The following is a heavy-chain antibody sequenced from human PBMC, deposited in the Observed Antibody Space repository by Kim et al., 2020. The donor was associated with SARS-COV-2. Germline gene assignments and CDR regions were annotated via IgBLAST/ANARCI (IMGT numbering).Heavy chain of an antibody. CDR3: ARKQNWYDGSGYHHALDV. CDR2: ISNSGST. CDR1: GGSISSYY. V-gene: IGHV4-59*13. Sequence: SETLSLTCTVSGGSISSYYWNWIRQPPGKGLEWIGYISNSGSTNYNPSLKSRVTISLDTSKNQFSLKLSSVTAADTAVYYCARKQNWYDGSGYHHALDVWGQGTTVTVSS. J-gene: IGHJ6*02. D-gene: IGHD3-22*01.